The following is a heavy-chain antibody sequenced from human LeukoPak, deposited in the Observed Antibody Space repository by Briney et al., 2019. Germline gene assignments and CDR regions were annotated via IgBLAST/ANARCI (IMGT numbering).Heavy chain of an antibody. CDR2: IYYSGST. V-gene: IGHV4-31*03. J-gene: IGHJ4*02. Sequence: PSETLSLTCTVSGGSISSGGYYWSWIRQHPGKGLEWIGYIYYSGSTYYNPSLKSRVTISVDTSKNQFSLKLSSVTAADTAVYYCARDVGIDRYFDYWGQGTLVTVPS. D-gene: IGHD6-13*01. CDR3: ARDVGIDRYFDY. CDR1: GGSISSGGYY.